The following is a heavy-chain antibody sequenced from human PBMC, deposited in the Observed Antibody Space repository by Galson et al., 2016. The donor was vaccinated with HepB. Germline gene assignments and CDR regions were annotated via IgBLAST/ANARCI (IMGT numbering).Heavy chain of an antibody. J-gene: IGHJ5*02. D-gene: IGHD3-10*01. CDR3: ARDVLWFGTFSWFDP. CDR2: IKDDGSDK. Sequence: SLRLSCAASGFTLSTYWMSWVRQAPGKGLEWVANIKDDGSDKYYVDSVKGRFTISRDNAKNSLHLQMNSLRAEDTAVYYCARDVLWFGTFSWFDPWGQGTLVTVSS. V-gene: IGHV3-7*04. CDR1: GFTLSTYW.